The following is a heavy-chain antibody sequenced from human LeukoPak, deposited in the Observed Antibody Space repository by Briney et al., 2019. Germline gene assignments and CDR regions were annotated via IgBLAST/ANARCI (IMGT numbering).Heavy chain of an antibody. Sequence: ASVKVSCKASGYTFTGYYMHWVRQAPGQGLEGMGWINPNSGGTNYAQKFQGWVTMTRDTSISTAYMELSRLRSDDTAVYYCARDGYCSGGSCYEGVGPGYWGQGTLVTVSS. V-gene: IGHV1-2*04. D-gene: IGHD2-15*01. J-gene: IGHJ4*02. CDR1: GYTFTGYY. CDR2: INPNSGGT. CDR3: ARDGYCSGGSCYEGVGPGY.